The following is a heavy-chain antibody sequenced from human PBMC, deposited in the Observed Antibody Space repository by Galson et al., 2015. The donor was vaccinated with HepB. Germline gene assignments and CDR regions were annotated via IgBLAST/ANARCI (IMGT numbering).Heavy chain of an antibody. CDR3: AKPFSRYTTRGEGNYFDS. CDR1: GFAFYNYG. J-gene: IGHJ4*02. CDR2: ISYDGSIK. V-gene: IGHV3-30*18. Sequence: SLRLSCAASGFAFYNYGMHRVRQAPGKGLEWVAVISYDGSIKFYADSVKGRFTISRDSSMNTLYLQMNGLKVEDTALYFCAKPFSRYTTRGEGNYFDSWGQGVLVTVSS. D-gene: IGHD1-1*01.